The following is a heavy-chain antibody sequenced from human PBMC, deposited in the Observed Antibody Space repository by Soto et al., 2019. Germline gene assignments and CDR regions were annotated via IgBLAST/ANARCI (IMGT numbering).Heavy chain of an antibody. J-gene: IGHJ6*02. CDR1: GFTFSRYG. CDR3: ARVSSYGMDV. CDR2: IGTAGDT. Sequence: EVQLVDSGGGLVQPGGSLRLSCAASGFTFSRYGVRWVRQFTGKGLEWVSAIGTAGDTYYSDSVRGRFTISRDNGKNSLYLQMNSLRVGDTAVYYCARVSSYGMDVWGQGTTVTVS. V-gene: IGHV3-13*04.